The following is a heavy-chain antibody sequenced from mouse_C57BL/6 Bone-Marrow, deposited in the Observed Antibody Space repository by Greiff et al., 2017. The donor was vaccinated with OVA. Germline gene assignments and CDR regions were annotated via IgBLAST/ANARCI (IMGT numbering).Heavy chain of an antibody. CDR2: IYPSDSET. Sequence: QVQLQQPGAELVRPGSSVKLSCKASGYTFTSYWMDWVKQRPGQGLEWIGNIYPSDSETHYNQKFKDKATLTVDKSSSTAYMHLSSLTSEDSAVYYCARRLRWRFDYWGQGTTLTVSS. CDR3: ARRLRWRFDY. J-gene: IGHJ2*01. D-gene: IGHD1-1*01. CDR1: GYTFTSYW. V-gene: IGHV1-61*01.